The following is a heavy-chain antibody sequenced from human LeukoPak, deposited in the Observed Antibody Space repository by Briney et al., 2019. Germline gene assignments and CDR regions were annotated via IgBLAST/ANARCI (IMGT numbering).Heavy chain of an antibody. D-gene: IGHD3-10*01. CDR2: ISGSGSTI. J-gene: IGHJ4*02. CDR1: GFSFSSYE. V-gene: IGHV3-48*03. Sequence: GGSLRLSCAASGFSFSSYEMNWVRQAPGKGLEWLSYISGSGSTIYYADPVKGRFTISRDNTKNSLYLQMNSLRAEDTAVYYCARELSGSSFGDYWGQGTLVTVSS. CDR3: ARELSGSSFGDY.